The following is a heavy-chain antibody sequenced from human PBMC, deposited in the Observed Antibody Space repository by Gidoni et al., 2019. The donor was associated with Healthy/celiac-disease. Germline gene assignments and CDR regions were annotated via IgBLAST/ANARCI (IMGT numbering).Heavy chain of an antibody. CDR2: ISYDGSNK. V-gene: IGHV3-30*04. J-gene: IGHJ6*02. D-gene: IGHD6-13*01. CDR3: ARDQYSSSWHGDYYYGMDV. Sequence: QVQLVESGGGVVQPGRSLRLSCAASGFTFSSYAMHWVRQAPGKGLAGVAVISYDGSNKYYADSVKGRFTISRDNSKNTLYLQMNSLRAEDTAVYYCARDQYSSSWHGDYYYGMDVWGQGTTVTVSS. CDR1: GFTFSSYA.